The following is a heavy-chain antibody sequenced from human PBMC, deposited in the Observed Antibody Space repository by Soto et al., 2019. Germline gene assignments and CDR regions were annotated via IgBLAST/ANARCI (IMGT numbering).Heavy chain of an antibody. J-gene: IGHJ5*02. CDR3: AKVVYYYGSGSYYNPNWFDP. D-gene: IGHD3-10*01. CDR1: GLTFSSYA. Sequence: GGSLRLSCEASGLTFSSYAMRWVRQAPGKGLEWVSAISGSGGSTYYADSVKGRFTISRDNSKNTLYLQMNSLRAEDTAVYYCAKVVYYYGSGSYYNPNWFDPWGQGTLVTVSS. V-gene: IGHV3-23*01. CDR2: ISGSGGST.